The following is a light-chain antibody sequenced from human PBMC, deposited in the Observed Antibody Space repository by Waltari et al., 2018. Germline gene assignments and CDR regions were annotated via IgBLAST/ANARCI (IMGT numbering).Light chain of an antibody. CDR2: AAS. J-gene: IGKJ3*01. Sequence: DIQMTKSPSSLSASVGDRVTITCRASQSISNYLNWYQQKPGKAPKLLIYAASSLQSGVPSRFSGSGSGTDFTLTISSLQPEDFATFYCQQSYSTPVTFGPGTKVDIK. V-gene: IGKV1-39*01. CDR3: QQSYSTPVT. CDR1: QSISNY.